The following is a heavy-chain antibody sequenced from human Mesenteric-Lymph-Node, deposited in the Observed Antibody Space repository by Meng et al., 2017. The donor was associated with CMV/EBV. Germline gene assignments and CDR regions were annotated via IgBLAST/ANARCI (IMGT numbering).Heavy chain of an antibody. CDR1: GWSFSGDY. CDR3: ARHQRWLKSEGGFNY. CDR2: INHSGST. J-gene: IGHJ4*02. D-gene: IGHD4-23*01. Sequence: QRRMCRALLSKPSEPLSLTWAVYGWSFSGDYWSWIRQPPGKGLEWIWEINHSGSTNYNPSLKSRVTISVDTSKNQFSLKLSSVTAADTAVYYCARHQRWLKSEGGFNYWGQGTLVTVSS. V-gene: IGHV4-34*02.